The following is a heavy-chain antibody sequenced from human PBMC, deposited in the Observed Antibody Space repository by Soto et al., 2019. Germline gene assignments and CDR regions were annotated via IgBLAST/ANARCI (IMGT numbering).Heavy chain of an antibody. D-gene: IGHD2-21*02. V-gene: IGHV1-18*01. J-gene: IGHJ4*02. CDR3: QRDTVVTLNAQNDY. CDR2: ISAYNGNT. CDR1: GYTFTSYG. Sequence: QVQLVQSGAEVKKPGASVKVSCKASGYTFTSYGISWVRQAPGQGLEWMGWISAYNGNTNYAQKLQGRVTMTTDTTTSTDYMELRSLISDDRAVYYCQRDTVVTLNAQNDYWGQGTLVTVSS.